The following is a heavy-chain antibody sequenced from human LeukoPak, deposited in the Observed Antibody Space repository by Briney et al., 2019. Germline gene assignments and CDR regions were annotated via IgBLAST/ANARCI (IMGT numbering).Heavy chain of an antibody. D-gene: IGHD3-10*01. J-gene: IGHJ4*02. V-gene: IGHV3-20*04. CDR1: GFTFSSYA. Sequence: GGSLRLSCAASGFTFSSYAMSWVRQAPGKGLEWVSGINWNGGSTGYADSVKGRFTISRDNAKNSLYLQMNSLRAEDTALYYCARVLWFGGGGFDYWGQGTLVTVSS. CDR2: INWNGGST. CDR3: ARVLWFGGGGFDY.